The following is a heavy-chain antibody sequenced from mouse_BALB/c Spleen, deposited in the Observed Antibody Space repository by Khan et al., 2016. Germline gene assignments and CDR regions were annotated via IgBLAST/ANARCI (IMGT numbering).Heavy chain of an antibody. J-gene: IGHJ4*01. V-gene: IGHV5-6-5*01. CDR2: ISTGGDI. D-gene: IGHD2-13*01. CDR1: GFTFSSYV. Sequence: EVQLQESGGGLVKPGGSLKLSCAASGFTFSSYVMSWVRQTPEKRLEWVASISTGGDIYYPDSVQGRFTISRDNARNILYMKMARFTSEDTAMYSSATGDYDTGYYCSIDCWGQGTSVTISS. CDR3: ATGDYDTGYYCSIDC.